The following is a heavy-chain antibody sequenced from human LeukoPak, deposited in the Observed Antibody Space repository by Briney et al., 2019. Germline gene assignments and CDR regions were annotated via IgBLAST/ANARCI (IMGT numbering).Heavy chain of an antibody. CDR3: ARGYWFYFDY. CDR1: GFTFSSFG. D-gene: IGHD2-8*02. V-gene: IGHV3-23*01. CDR2: ISGSGSIT. J-gene: IGHJ4*02. Sequence: PGGSLRLSCAASGFTFSSFGMSWVRQAPGKGLEWVSTISGSGSITYYADSMKGRFTISRDNSKNTLYLQLNSLRAEDTAVYYCARGYWFYFDYWGQGTLVTVSS.